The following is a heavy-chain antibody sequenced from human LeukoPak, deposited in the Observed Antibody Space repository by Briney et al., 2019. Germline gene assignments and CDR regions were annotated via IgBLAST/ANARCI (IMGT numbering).Heavy chain of an antibody. Sequence: SETLSLTCTVSGGSISTYYWSWIRQPPGKALEWIGSIYYSGTTNYNPSLKSRVTISVDTSKNQFSLKLSSVTAADTAVYYCARESDFWSGYYPTYRFDPWGQGTLVTVSS. CDR3: ARESDFWSGYYPTYRFDP. J-gene: IGHJ5*02. V-gene: IGHV4-59*12. CDR1: GGSISTYY. CDR2: IYYSGTT. D-gene: IGHD3-3*01.